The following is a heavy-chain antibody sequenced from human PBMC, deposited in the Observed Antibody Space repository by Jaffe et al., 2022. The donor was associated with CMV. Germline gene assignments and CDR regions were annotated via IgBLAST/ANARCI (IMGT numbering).Heavy chain of an antibody. Sequence: QVQLVQSGAEVKKPGASVKVSCKASGYTFTSYGISWVRQAPGQGLEWMGWISAYNGNTNYAQKLQGRVTMTTDTSTSTAYMELRSLRSDDTAVYYCARDLGGLRYFDWLFLFDYWGQGTLVTVSS. CDR1: GYTFTSYG. CDR3: ARDLGGLRYFDWLFLFDY. V-gene: IGHV1-18*01. D-gene: IGHD3-9*01. J-gene: IGHJ4*02. CDR2: ISAYNGNT.